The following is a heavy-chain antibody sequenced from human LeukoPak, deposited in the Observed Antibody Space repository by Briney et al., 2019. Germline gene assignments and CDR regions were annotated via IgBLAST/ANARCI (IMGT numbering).Heavy chain of an antibody. V-gene: IGHV1-2*02. CDR1: GYTFTAYY. J-gene: IGHJ4*02. D-gene: IGHD3-16*01. CDR3: ARSVAIGAPGILFDY. CDR2: INPHSGGA. Sequence: GASVKVSCKASGYTFTAYYINWVRQAPGQGLEWMGWINPHSGGAVYAQGFQGRATLTRDTSISTAYMELSRLTSDDTAVYYCARSVAIGAPGILFDYWGQGTLVTVSS.